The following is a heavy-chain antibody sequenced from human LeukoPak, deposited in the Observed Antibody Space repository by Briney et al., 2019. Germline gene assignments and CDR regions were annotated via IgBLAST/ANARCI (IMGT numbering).Heavy chain of an antibody. J-gene: IGHJ3*02. CDR1: RFTFSSYS. CDR3: ARQLTTSAFDI. D-gene: IGHD4-17*01. Sequence: PGGSLRLSCAASRFTFSSYSMNWVRQAPGKWLEWVSSISSSSSYIYYADSVKGRFTISRDNAKNSLYLQMNSLRAEDTAVYYCARQLTTSAFDIWGQGTMVTVSS. CDR2: ISSSSSYI. V-gene: IGHV3-21*01.